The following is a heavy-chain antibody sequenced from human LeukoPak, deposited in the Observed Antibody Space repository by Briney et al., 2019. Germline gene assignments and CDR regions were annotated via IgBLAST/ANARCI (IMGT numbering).Heavy chain of an antibody. V-gene: IGHV4-34*01. CDR1: GGSSSGYY. D-gene: IGHD3-10*01. J-gene: IGHJ5*02. CDR3: ARHSISLLWFGEPHNWFDP. CDR2: INQSGMT. Sequence: SETLSLTCALYGGSSSGYYGSGIRQPPGEGRGWIGEINQSGMTNYNPSLKSRVAISVYTSNHQFSLKLSSVTAAATAVYYCARHSISLLWFGEPHNWFDPWGQGTLVTVSS.